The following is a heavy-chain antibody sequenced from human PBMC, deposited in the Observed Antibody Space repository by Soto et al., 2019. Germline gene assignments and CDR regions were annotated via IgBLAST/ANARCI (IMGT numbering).Heavy chain of an antibody. D-gene: IGHD3-3*01. V-gene: IGHV4-39*01. CDR3: ARHWKWELRFLEWLLDWFDP. CDR1: GGSISSSSYY. Sequence: SETLSLTCTVSGGSISSSSYYWGWIRQPPGKGLEWIGSIYYSGSTYYKTSLKSRVTKSVDTSKKQFSLKLSSVTAADTVVYYFARHWKWELRFLEWLLDWFDPWGQGTLVTVSS. J-gene: IGHJ5*02. CDR2: IYYSGST.